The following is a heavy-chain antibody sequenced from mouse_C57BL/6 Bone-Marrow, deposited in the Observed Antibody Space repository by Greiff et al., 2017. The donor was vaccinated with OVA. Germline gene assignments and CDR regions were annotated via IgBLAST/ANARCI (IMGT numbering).Heavy chain of an antibody. CDR1: GYTFTSYG. CDR2: IYPRSGNT. CDR3: ARDYDYDALFDY. Sequence: QVQLQQSGAELARPGASVKLSCKASGYTFTSYGISWVKQSTGQGLEWIGEIYPRSGNTYYNEKFKGKATLTADKSSSTAYMELRSLTSEDSAVYFWARDYDYDALFDYWGQGTTLTVSS. V-gene: IGHV1-81*01. D-gene: IGHD2-4*01. J-gene: IGHJ2*01.